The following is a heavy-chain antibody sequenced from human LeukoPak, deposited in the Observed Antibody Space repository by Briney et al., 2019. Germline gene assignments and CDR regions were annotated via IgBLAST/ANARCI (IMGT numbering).Heavy chain of an antibody. D-gene: IGHD6-6*01. CDR2: INPNSGGT. CDR3: ARDKGAARPDLWFDP. J-gene: IGHJ5*02. Sequence: SVKVSCKASGYTFTGYYMHWVRQAPGQGLEWMGWINPNSGGTNYAQKFQGRVTMTRDTSISTAYMELSRLRSDDTAVYYCARDKGAARPDLWFDPWGQGTLVTVSS. CDR1: GYTFTGYY. V-gene: IGHV1-2*02.